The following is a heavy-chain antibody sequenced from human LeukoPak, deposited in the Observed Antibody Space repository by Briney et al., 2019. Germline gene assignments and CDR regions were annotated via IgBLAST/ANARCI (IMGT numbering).Heavy chain of an antibody. Sequence: ASVKVSCKASGYKFTGYYIHWVRQAPGQGLEWMGWINPNSGDSHHAQKFQGRVTMTRDTSISTAYMELSRLRSDDTAVYYCARDRYCSSTSCYHYYHYGMDVWGQGTTVTVSS. D-gene: IGHD2-2*01. CDR3: ARDRYCSSTSCYHYYHYGMDV. J-gene: IGHJ6*02. CDR1: GYKFTGYY. V-gene: IGHV1-2*02. CDR2: INPNSGDS.